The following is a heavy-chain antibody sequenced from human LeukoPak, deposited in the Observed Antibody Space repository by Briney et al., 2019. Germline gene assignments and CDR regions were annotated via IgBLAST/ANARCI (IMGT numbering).Heavy chain of an antibody. CDR1: GGSINSGGYY. V-gene: IGHV4-31*03. CDR3: ARPRNTGYEYYLDY. Sequence: SETLSLTCTVSGGSINSGGYYWSWIRQHPGTGLEWIGYISNSARTYYNPSLKSRVSISVDTSKNQFSLELSSVTDADTAVYYCARPRNTGYEYYLDYWGQGTLVTVSS. J-gene: IGHJ4*02. D-gene: IGHD5-12*01. CDR2: ISNSART.